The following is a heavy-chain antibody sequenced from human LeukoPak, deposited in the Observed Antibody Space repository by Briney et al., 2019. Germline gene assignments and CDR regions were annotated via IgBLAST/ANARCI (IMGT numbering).Heavy chain of an antibody. J-gene: IGHJ6*03. CDR2: ISGRGGST. D-gene: IGHD1-26*01. V-gene: IGHV3-23*01. CDR1: GFTFSSYG. Sequence: GGSLRLSCAASGFTFSSYGMSWVRQAPEKGLEWVSAISGRGGSTYYADSVKGRFTISRDNSKNTLYLQMNSLRAEDTAVYYCARDRTSGIVGATSRTGNYYYYMDVWGKGTTVTVSS. CDR3: ARDRTSGIVGATSRTGNYYYYMDV.